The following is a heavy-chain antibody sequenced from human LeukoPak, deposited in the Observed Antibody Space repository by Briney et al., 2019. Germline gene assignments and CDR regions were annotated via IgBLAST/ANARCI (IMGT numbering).Heavy chain of an antibody. J-gene: IGHJ4*02. Sequence: SETLSLTCTVSGGSISSSSYYWGWIRQPPGKGLEWIGSIYYSGSTYHNPSLKSRVTISVDTSKNQFSLKLSSVTAADTAVYYCARLPISIAAAGSQGYWGQGTLVTVSS. CDR1: GGSISSSSYY. CDR2: IYYSGST. CDR3: ARLPISIAAAGSQGY. V-gene: IGHV4-39*01. D-gene: IGHD6-13*01.